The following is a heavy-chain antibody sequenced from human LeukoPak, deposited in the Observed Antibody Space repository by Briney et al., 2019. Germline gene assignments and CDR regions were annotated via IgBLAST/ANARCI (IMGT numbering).Heavy chain of an antibody. V-gene: IGHV4-31*03. CDR2: IHPSGAL. CDR3: SRGLDSRKLGY. Sequence: SETLSLTCTVSGASFSSGDQYWNWIRQRPGEGLEWIGSIHPSGALYNDPSLESRVTISIDTSKNQFSLNLNSVTAADTAVYFCSRGLDSRKLGYWGQGTLVTVSS. CDR1: GASFSSGDQY. D-gene: IGHD3-22*01. J-gene: IGHJ4*02.